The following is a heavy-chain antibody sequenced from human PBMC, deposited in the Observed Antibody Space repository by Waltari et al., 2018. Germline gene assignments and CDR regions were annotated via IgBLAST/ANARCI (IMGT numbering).Heavy chain of an antibody. D-gene: IGHD6-6*01. CDR3: ARVCPCIAARPGAFDI. Sequence: EVQLVESGGGLVKPGGSLRLSCAASGFTFSSYSMNWVRQAPGKGLEWVSSISSSSSYIYYADSVKGRFTISRDNAKNSLYLQMNSLRAEDTAVYYCARVCPCIAARPGAFDIWGQGTMVTVSS. CDR2: ISSSSSYI. V-gene: IGHV3-21*01. CDR1: GFTFSSYS. J-gene: IGHJ3*02.